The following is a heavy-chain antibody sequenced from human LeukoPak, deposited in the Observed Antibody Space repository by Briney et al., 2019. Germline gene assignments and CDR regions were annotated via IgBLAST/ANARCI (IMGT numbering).Heavy chain of an antibody. V-gene: IGHV1-24*01. CDR2: FDPEDGET. J-gene: IGHJ4*02. CDR3: ATARRGYGSGSYSSYYFDY. CDR1: GYTLTELS. D-gene: IGHD3-10*01. Sequence: ASVKVSCKVSGYTLTELSMHWVRQAPGKGLEWMGGFDPEDGETIYAQKFQGRVTMTEDTSTDTAYMELSSLRSEDTAVYYRATARRGYGSGSYSSYYFDYWGQGTLVTVSS.